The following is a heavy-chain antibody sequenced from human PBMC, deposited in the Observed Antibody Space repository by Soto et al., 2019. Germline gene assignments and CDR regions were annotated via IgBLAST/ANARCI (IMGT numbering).Heavy chain of an antibody. CDR3: AGGGQYIQVLGPNY. V-gene: IGHV4-59*01. J-gene: IGHJ4*02. CDR1: GGSISDYH. Sequence: PSETLSLTCTVSGGSISDYHWSWIRQPPGKGLEWIGYIYYIGSATYNPSLKSRVTMSVDTSKNQFSLKLTSVTAADTAVYYCAGGGQYIQVLGPNYWGQGTLVTVSS. D-gene: IGHD3-16*01. CDR2: IYYIGSA.